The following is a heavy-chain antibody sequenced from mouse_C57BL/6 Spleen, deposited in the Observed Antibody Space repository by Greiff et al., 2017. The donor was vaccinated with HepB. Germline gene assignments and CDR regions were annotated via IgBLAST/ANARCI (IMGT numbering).Heavy chain of an antibody. CDR2: IYPYNGVP. CDR3: ARVTTVVATGFDV. CDR1: GYSFTGYY. D-gene: IGHD1-1*01. J-gene: IGHJ1*03. Sequence: EVQLVESGPELVKPGASVKISCKASGYSFTGYYMHWVKQSHGNILDWIGYIYPYNGVPSYNQKFKGKATLTVDKSSSTAYMELRSLTSEDSAVYYCARVTTVVATGFDVWGTGTTVTVAS. V-gene: IGHV1-31*01.